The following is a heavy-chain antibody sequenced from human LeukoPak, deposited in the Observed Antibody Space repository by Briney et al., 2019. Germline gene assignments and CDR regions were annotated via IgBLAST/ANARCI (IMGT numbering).Heavy chain of an antibody. V-gene: IGHV3-74*01. J-gene: IGHJ4*02. Sequence: GGSLRLSCAASGFTFSSYWMHWVRQAPGKGLVWVSRIDSDGSSTSYADSVKGRFTISRDNAKNTLYLQMNSLRAEDTAVYYCARGDYDFWSGYPQTGIAAVGDLDYWGQGTLVTVSS. CDR3: ARGDYDFWSGYPQTGIAAVGDLDY. CDR1: GFTFSSYW. D-gene: IGHD3-3*01. CDR2: IDSDGSST.